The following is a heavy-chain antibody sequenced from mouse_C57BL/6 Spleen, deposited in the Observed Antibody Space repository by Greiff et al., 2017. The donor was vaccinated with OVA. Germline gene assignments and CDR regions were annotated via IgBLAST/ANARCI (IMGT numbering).Heavy chain of an antibody. J-gene: IGHJ3*01. Sequence: EVKLVESGGGLVQPGGSLSLSCAASGFTFTDYYMSWVRQPPGKALEWLGFIRNKANGYTTEYSASVKGRFTISRDNSQSILYLQMNALRAEDSATYYCASGSLSWFAYWGQGTLVTVSA. CDR1: GFTFTDYY. V-gene: IGHV7-3*01. D-gene: IGHD1-1*01. CDR3: ASGSLSWFAY. CDR2: IRNKANGYTT.